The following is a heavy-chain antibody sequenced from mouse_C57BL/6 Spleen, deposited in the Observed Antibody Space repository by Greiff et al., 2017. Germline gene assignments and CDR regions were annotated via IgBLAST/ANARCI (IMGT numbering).Heavy chain of an antibody. CDR3: ARRGSSYAMDY. CDR2: INPSTGGT. Sequence: DVKLVESGPELVKPGASVKISCKASGYSFTGYYMNWVKQSPEKSLEWIGEINPSTGGTTYNQKFKAKATLTVDKSSSTAYMQLKSLTSEDSAVYYCARRGSSYAMDYWGQGTSVTVSS. CDR1: GYSFTGYY. V-gene: IGHV1-42*01. J-gene: IGHJ4*01.